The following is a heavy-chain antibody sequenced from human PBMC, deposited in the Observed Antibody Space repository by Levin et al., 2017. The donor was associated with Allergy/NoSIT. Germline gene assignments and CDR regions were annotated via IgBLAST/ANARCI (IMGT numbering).Heavy chain of an antibody. CDR3: ARHPRLDH. Sequence: ASETLSLTCTVSGGSISSSSYSWGWIRQTPGGGLEWLGNIYSSGTTYYNPSVKGRATISADRSENQVSLTLTSVTAADTAVYFCARHPRLDHWGQGTLVTVSS. V-gene: IGHV4-39*01. CDR2: IYSSGTT. CDR1: GGSISSSSYS. J-gene: IGHJ4*02.